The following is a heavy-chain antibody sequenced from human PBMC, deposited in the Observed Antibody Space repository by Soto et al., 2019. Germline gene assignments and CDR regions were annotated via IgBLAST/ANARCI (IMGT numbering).Heavy chain of an antibody. CDR2: IIPILGIA. Sequence: ASVKVSCKASGGTFSSYAISWVRQAPGQGLEWMGGIIPILGIANYAQKFQGRVTITADKSTSTAYMELSSLRSEDTAVYYCARGSGYDYYYGMDVWGQGTTVTVSS. J-gene: IGHJ6*02. D-gene: IGHD6-19*01. CDR1: GGTFSSYA. V-gene: IGHV1-69*10. CDR3: ARGSGYDYYYGMDV.